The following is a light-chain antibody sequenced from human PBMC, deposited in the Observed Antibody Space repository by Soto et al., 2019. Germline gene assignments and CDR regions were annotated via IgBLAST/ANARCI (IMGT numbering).Light chain of an antibody. CDR3: GTWDSSLTIGVI. CDR2: DNQ. CDR1: SSNVGKNF. Sequence: QSVLTQPPSVSAAPGQKVSISCSGSSSNVGKNFVSWYQHVPGKAPELLIYDNQKRPSGIPDRFSASKSGTLATLDITGLQTGDEADYYCGTWDSSLTIGVIFGGGTQLTVL. V-gene: IGLV1-51*01. J-gene: IGLJ2*01.